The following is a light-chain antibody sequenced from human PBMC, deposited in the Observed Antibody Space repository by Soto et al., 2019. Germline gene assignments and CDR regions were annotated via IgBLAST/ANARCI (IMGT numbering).Light chain of an antibody. V-gene: IGKV3-11*01. J-gene: IGKJ5*01. CDR1: RSVSSS. Sequence: EILFTQSPATLSLSPGERAPLSCRASRSVSSSLAWYQQNPGQAPRLLIYDASNRATGIPARFSGSGSGTDFTLTVSSLEPEDFAVYYCQQRSNWRVTFGQGTRLEIK. CDR2: DAS. CDR3: QQRSNWRVT.